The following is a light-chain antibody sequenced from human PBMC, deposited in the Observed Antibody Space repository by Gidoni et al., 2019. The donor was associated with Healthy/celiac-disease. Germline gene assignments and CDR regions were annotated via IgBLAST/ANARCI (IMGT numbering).Light chain of an antibody. J-gene: IGKJ2*01. CDR1: QGISSY. CDR2: AAS. V-gene: IGKV1-8*01. CDR3: QQYYSYPPYT. Sequence: AIRMTQSPSILCITCRASQGISSYLAWYQQKPGKAPKLLIYAASTLQSGVPSRFSGSGSGTDFTLTISCLQSEDFATYYCQQYYSYPPYTFGQGTKLEIK.